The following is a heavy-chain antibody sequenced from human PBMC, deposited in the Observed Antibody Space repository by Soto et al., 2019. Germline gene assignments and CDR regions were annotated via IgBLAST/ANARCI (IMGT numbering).Heavy chain of an antibody. CDR2: INPGGGST. CDR3: ARATSSSGFDY. J-gene: IGHJ4*02. Sequence: QVQLVQSGAEVKKPGASVKVSCKASGYTFAGYYMHWVRQAPGQGLEWVGIINPGGGSTSDAQRFQGRVTMTTDKSTSTVYMELSSLRSDDTAVYYCARATSSSGFDYWGQGTLVTVSS. V-gene: IGHV1-46*01. CDR1: GYTFAGYY. D-gene: IGHD6-6*01.